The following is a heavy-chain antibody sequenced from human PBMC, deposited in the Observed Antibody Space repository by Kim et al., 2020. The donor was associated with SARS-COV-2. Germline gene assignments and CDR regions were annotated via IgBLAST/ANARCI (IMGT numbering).Heavy chain of an antibody. CDR2: TRAGSEST. CDR3: AKELTSARYFWEGFDY. V-gene: IGHV3-23*01. CDR1: GFTFSTYA. Sequence: GGSLRLSCAASGFTFSTYAMSWVRQVPGKGLEWVSSTRAGSESTYYADSVKGRFTISRDNSRNTLYLQLDGLRAEDTAIYYCAKELTSARYFWEGFDYWGQGALVTVSS. J-gene: IGHJ4*02. D-gene: IGHD3-10*01.